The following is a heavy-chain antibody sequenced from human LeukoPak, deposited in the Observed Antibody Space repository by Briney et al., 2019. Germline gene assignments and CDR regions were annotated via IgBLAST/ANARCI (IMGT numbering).Heavy chain of an antibody. CDR1: GYSFTDYY. CDR3: ARADFVDAGPYLIGP. Sequence: ASVRVSCKTSGYSFTDYYIHWVRQAPGQGLEWMGWINPKSGRTSSARKFQDRVTMTRDPSISTVYMDMAWLTSDDTAIYFCARADFVDAGPYLIGPWGQGTLVTVS. J-gene: IGHJ5*02. CDR2: INPKSGRT. V-gene: IGHV1-2*02. D-gene: IGHD3-3*01.